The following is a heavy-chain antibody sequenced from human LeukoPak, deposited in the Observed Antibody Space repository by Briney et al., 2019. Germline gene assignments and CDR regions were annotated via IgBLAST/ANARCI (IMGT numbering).Heavy chain of an antibody. CDR1: GFTFSSYA. V-gene: IGHV3-23*01. Sequence: GGSLRLSCAASGFTFSSYAMSWVRQAPGKGLEWVSAISGSGGSTYYADSVKGRFTISRDNSKNTLYLQMNSLRAEDTAVYYCAKDQLSIVGAYYFDYWGQGTLVTVSS. CDR2: ISGSGGST. J-gene: IGHJ4*02. CDR3: AKDQLSIVGAYYFDY. D-gene: IGHD1-26*01.